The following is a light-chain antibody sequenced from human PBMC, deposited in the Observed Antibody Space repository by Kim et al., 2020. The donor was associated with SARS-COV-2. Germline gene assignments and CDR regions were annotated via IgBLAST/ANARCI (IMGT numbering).Light chain of an antibody. J-gene: IGLJ3*02. CDR2: RDR. Sequence: VAVGQTARMTCGGSSIGAKSVDWYQQKAGRAPVLVNYRDRNRPAGIAERFAGCNSGNTATLTISREQAGDEADYYCHVWDSNTAVFGGGTQLTVL. CDR1: SIGAKS. V-gene: IGLV3-9*01. CDR3: HVWDSNTAV.